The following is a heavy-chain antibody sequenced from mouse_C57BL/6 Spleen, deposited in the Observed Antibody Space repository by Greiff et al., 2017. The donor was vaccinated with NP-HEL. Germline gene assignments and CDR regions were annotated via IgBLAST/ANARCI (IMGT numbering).Heavy chain of an antibody. CDR3: TRRYYGSSYTHYYAMDY. CDR2: IDPETGGT. Sequence: VKLQESGAELVRPGASVTLSCKASGYTFTDYEMHWVKQTPVHGLEWIGAIDPETGGTAYNQKFKGKAILTADKSSSTAYMELRSLTSEDSAVYYCTRRYYGSSYTHYYAMDYWGQGTSVTVSS. V-gene: IGHV1-15*01. CDR1: GYTFTDYE. D-gene: IGHD1-1*01. J-gene: IGHJ4*01.